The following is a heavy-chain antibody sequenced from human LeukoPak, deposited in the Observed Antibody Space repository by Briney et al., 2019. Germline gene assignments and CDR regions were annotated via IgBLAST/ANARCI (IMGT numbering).Heavy chain of an antibody. CDR2: IIPIFGTA. Sequence: GASVKVSCKASGYTFTSYYMHWVRQAPGQGLEWMGGIIPIFGTANYAQKFQGRVTITADKSTSTAYMELSSLRSEDTAVYYCASQYFLILSLYYFDNWGQGTLVTVSS. CDR3: ASQYFLILSLYYFDN. CDR1: GYTFTSYY. J-gene: IGHJ4*02. D-gene: IGHD3-10*02. V-gene: IGHV1-69*06.